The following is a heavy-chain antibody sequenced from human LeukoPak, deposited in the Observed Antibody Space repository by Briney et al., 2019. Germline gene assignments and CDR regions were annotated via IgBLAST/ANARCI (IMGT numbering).Heavy chain of an antibody. J-gene: IGHJ3*02. D-gene: IGHD3-9*01. CDR2: ISGSGGST. V-gene: IGHV3-23*01. CDR1: GFTFSSYA. Sequence: GGSLRLSCAASGFTFSSYAMSWDRQAPGKGLEWVPAISGSGGSTYYADSVKGRFTISRDNSKNTLYLQMNSLRAEDTAVYYCAKDSSGTYYDILTGSDHDAFDIWGQGTMVTVSS. CDR3: AKDSSGTYYDILTGSDHDAFDI.